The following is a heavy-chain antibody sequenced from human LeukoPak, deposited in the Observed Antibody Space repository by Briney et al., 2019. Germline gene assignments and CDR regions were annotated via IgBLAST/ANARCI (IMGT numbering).Heavy chain of an antibody. CDR2: IYTSGST. J-gene: IGHJ2*01. CDR1: GGSISSYY. Sequence: SETLSLTCTVSGGSISSYYWSWIRQPAGKGLEWVGRIYTSGSTNYNPSLKSRVTMSVDTSKNQFSLKLSSVTAADTAVYYCARVGSYYYDSSGYWYFDLWGRGTLVTVSS. CDR3: ARVGSYYYDSSGYWYFDL. V-gene: IGHV4-4*07. D-gene: IGHD3-22*01.